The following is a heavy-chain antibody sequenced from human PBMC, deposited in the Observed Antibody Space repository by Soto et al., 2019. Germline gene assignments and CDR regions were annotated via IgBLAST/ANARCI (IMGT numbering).Heavy chain of an antibody. D-gene: IGHD5-12*01. J-gene: IGHJ3*02. CDR3: AIGLRGYSASDVGGGFEN. Sequence: QVQLVQSGAEVKKPGSSVKVSCKSYGDTFTIFAISWVRQAPGQGLEWMGGVVPISGKAKYAQRFHDRVTITADECTTTVYMEVSSLRSQDTAVSHCAIGLRGYSASDVGGGFENWGQGTMVTVSS. V-gene: IGHV1-69*01. CDR2: VVPISGKA. CDR1: GDTFTIFA.